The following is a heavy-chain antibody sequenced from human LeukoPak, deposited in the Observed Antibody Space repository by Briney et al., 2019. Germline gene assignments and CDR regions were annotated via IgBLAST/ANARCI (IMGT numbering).Heavy chain of an antibody. Sequence: ASVKVSCKASGYTFTSYDINWVRQATGQGLEWMGWMNPNSGNTGYAQKFQGRVTMTRNTSISTAYMELSSLRSEDTAVYYCARVKRYFDWFRKGRYYYYMDVWGKGTTVTISS. D-gene: IGHD3-9*01. CDR1: GYTFTSYD. CDR3: ARVKRYFDWFRKGRYYYYMDV. CDR2: MNPNSGNT. J-gene: IGHJ6*03. V-gene: IGHV1-8*01.